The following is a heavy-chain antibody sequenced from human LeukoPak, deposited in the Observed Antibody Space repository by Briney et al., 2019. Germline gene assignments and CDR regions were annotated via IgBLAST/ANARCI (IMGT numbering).Heavy chain of an antibody. CDR3: AREGSFGAFDI. Sequence: GGSLRLSCAASGFTFSSYWMSWVRQATGKGLEWVSAIGTAGDTYYPGSVKGRFTISRGNAKNSLYLQTNSLRAGDTAVYYCAREGSFGAFDIWGQGTMVTVSS. CDR1: GFTFSSYW. D-gene: IGHD5-18*01. V-gene: IGHV3-13*01. J-gene: IGHJ3*02. CDR2: IGTAGDT.